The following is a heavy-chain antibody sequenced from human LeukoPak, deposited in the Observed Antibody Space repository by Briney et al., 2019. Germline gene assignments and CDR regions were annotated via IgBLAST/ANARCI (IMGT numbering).Heavy chain of an antibody. CDR3: ARDWMATIIVHYGMDV. V-gene: IGHV3-23*01. Sequence: PGGSLRLSCAASGFTFSNYAMSWVRQAPGKGLEWVSVISGGGISTYYADSVKGRFTISRDNAKNSLYLQMNSLRAEDTAVYYCARDWMATIIVHYGMDVWGQGTTVTVSS. D-gene: IGHD5-24*01. CDR1: GFTFSNYA. J-gene: IGHJ6*02. CDR2: ISGGGIST.